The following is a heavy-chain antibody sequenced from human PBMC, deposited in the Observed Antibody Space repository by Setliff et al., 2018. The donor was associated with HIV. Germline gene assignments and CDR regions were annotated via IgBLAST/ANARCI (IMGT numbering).Heavy chain of an antibody. V-gene: IGHV3-7*01. D-gene: IGHD2-21*01. Sequence: GSLRLSCAASGFMFGADWMSWVRQTPGKGLEWVASVTPDGGDKYYANSMRGRFTISRDNGKNAVYLQMNSLTAEDTALYYCVRDLARVIAHWGQGTLVTVSS. CDR3: VRDLARVIAH. CDR2: VTPDGGDK. CDR1: GFMFGADW. J-gene: IGHJ4*02.